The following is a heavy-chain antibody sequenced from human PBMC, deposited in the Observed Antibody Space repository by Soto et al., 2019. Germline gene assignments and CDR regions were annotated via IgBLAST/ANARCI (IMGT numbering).Heavy chain of an antibody. CDR2: IRSKANSYAT. J-gene: IGHJ6*02. Sequence: GGSLRLSCAASGFTFSGSAMHWVRQASGKGLEWVGRIRSKANSYATAYAASVKGSLNISRVDSRNTAYLQRNSLKTEDTAVYYCTRHVGIADSLIRGGYYYYYGMDVWGQGTTVTVSS. CDR1: GFTFSGSA. V-gene: IGHV3-73*01. CDR3: TRHVGIADSLIRGGYYYYYGMDV. D-gene: IGHD1-20*01.